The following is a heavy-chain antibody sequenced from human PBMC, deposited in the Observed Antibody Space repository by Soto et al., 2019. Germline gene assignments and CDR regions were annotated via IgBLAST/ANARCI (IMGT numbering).Heavy chain of an antibody. J-gene: IGHJ4*02. D-gene: IGHD6-19*01. CDR3: AKGYSSGWYLFVY. Sequence: EVQLLESGGGLVQPGGSLRLSCAASGFTFSSYAMSWVRQAPGKGLEWVSAISGSGGSTYYADSVKGRFTISRDTSKNTLYLQMNSLRAEDTAVYYCAKGYSSGWYLFVYWGQGTLVTVSS. CDR1: GFTFSSYA. CDR2: ISGSGGST. V-gene: IGHV3-23*01.